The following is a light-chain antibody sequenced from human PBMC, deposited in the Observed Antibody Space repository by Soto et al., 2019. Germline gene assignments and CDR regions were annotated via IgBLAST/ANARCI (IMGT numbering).Light chain of an antibody. CDR1: SSNIGYST. V-gene: IGLV1-44*01. CDR3: AIWDDSLNGPV. CDR2: SDN. Sequence: QSVLTQSPSASGTRGQRVTISCSGSSSNIGYSTVNWYQQVPGTAPKLLIYSDNQRPSGVPDRFSGSKSGTSASLAISGLQSEDEAVYYCAIWDDSLNGPVFGGGTQLTVL. J-gene: IGLJ2*01.